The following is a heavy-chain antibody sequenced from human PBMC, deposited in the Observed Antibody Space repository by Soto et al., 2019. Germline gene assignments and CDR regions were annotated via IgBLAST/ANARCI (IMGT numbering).Heavy chain of an antibody. V-gene: IGHV3-23*01. CDR2: ISGSGGST. D-gene: IGHD6-13*01. Sequence: EVQLLESGGGLVQPGGSLRLSCAASGFTFSSYAMSWVRQAPGKGLEWVSAISGSGGSTYYADSVKGRFTISRDNSKNTLYLQMNSLRAEDTAVYYCAKAGPRLRQQLVRGGEVYYYYGMDVWGQGTTVTVSS. CDR3: AKAGPRLRQQLVRGGEVYYYYGMDV. J-gene: IGHJ6*02. CDR1: GFTFSSYA.